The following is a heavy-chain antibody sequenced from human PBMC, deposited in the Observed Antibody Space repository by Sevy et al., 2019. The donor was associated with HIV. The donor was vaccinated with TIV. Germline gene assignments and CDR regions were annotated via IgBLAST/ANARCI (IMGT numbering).Heavy chain of an antibody. D-gene: IGHD2-15*01. CDR1: GGSISSGGYF. V-gene: IGHV4-61*02. CDR3: AREPPPGYCSGGTCYWEMWDYYGLDV. CDR2: IFARGNT. J-gene: IGHJ6*02. Sequence: SETLSLTCTVSGGSISSGGYFWNWLRQPAGKGLECIGRIFARGNTNYNPSLKSRVTMSVDTSKNQFSLKLSSVTAADTAVYYCAREPPPGYCSGGTCYWEMWDYYGLDVWVQGTTVTVSS.